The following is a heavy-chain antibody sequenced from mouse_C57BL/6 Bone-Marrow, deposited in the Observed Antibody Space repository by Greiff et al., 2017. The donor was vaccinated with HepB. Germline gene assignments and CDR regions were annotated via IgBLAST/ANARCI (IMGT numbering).Heavy chain of an antibody. CDR3: ARLQDRSAWFAY. CDR1: GYSFTGYY. J-gene: IGHJ3*01. V-gene: IGHV1-42*01. CDR2: INPSTGGT. Sequence: EVKLQESGPELVKPGASVKISCKASGYSFTGYYMNWVKQSPEKSLEWIGEINPSTGGTTYNQKFKAKATLTVDKSSSTAYMQLKSLTSEDSAVYYCARLQDRSAWFAYWGQGTLVTVSA.